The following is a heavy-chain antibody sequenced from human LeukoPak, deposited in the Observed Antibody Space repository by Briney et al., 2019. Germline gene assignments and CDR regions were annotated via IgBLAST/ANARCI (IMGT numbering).Heavy chain of an antibody. V-gene: IGHV4-59*01. CDR1: GGSISSYY. J-gene: IGHJ6*04. CDR3: ARGGYYYYGMDV. CDR2: IYYSGST. Sequence: PSETLSLTCTVSGGSISSYYWSWIRQPPGKGLEWIGYIYYSGSTKYNPSLESPVTISVNTSKNQFSLKLRSVTAADTAVYYCARGGYYYYGMDVWGEGTTVTVSS.